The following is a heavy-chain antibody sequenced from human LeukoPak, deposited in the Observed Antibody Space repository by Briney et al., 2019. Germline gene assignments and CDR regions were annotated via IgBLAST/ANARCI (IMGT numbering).Heavy chain of an antibody. CDR1: GFTFSSYS. V-gene: IGHV3-21*01. CDR3: ARDGDYGDYENPFDY. Sequence: PGGSLRPSCAASGFTFSSYSMNWVRQAPGKGLEWVSSISSSSSYIYYADSVKGRFTISRDNAKNSLYLQMNSLRAEDTAVYYCARDGDYGDYENPFDYWGQGTLVTISS. D-gene: IGHD4-17*01. CDR2: ISSSSSYI. J-gene: IGHJ4*02.